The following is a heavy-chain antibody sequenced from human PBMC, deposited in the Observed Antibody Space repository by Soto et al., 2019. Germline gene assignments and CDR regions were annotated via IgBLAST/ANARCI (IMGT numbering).Heavy chain of an antibody. Sequence: SVKVSCKASGGTFSSYAISWVRQAPGQGLEWMGGIIPIFGTANYARKFQGRVTITADESTSTAYMELSSLRSEDTAVYYCALHYGSGSNYYYYGMDVWGQGTTVTVSS. J-gene: IGHJ6*02. V-gene: IGHV1-69*13. CDR3: ALHYGSGSNYYYYGMDV. CDR2: IIPIFGTA. CDR1: GGTFSSYA. D-gene: IGHD3-10*01.